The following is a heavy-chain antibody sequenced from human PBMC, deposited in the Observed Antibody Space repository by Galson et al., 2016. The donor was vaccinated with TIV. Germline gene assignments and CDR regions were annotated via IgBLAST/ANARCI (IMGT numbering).Heavy chain of an antibody. J-gene: IGHJ6*02. Sequence: SLRLSCAASSFTVTDYYINWVRQAPGKGLEWVAYISHSGTTTFYAEGVRGRFTISRDNAKNSAFLDMSSLRAEDTAVYYCARASTMRVADYYYGMDLWGQGTTVTVSS. CDR2: ISHSGTTT. V-gene: IGHV3-11*04. CDR1: SFTVTDYY. CDR3: ARASTMRVADYYYGMDL. D-gene: IGHD3-10*01.